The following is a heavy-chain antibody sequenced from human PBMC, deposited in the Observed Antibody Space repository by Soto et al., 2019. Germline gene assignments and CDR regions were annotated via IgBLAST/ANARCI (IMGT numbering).Heavy chain of an antibody. CDR1: GFSFSSSW. D-gene: IGHD2-15*01. V-gene: IGHV3-74*01. CDR2: INSDGSST. CDR3: VTAWSRY. Sequence: PGGSMRLSCVVSGFSFSSSWMHWVRQAPGKGLVWVSRINSDGSSTNYADSVKGRFTTSRDNAKNMLYLQMKSLRVEDTAIYYCVTAWSRYWGQGTLVTVSS. J-gene: IGHJ4*02.